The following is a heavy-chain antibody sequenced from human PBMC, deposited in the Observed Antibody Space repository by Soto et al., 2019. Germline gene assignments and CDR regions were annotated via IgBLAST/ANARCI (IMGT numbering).Heavy chain of an antibody. CDR1: GFTFSGYA. D-gene: IGHD6-19*01. CDR2: ISGSGGST. Sequence: EVQLLESGGGLVQPGGSLRLSCAASGFTFSGYAMSWVRQAPGKGLEWVSAISGSGGSTYYADSVKGRFTISRDNSKNTLYLQMNSLRAEDTAVYYCAKQQAVADDAFDIWGQGTMVTVSS. CDR3: AKQQAVADDAFDI. V-gene: IGHV3-23*01. J-gene: IGHJ3*02.